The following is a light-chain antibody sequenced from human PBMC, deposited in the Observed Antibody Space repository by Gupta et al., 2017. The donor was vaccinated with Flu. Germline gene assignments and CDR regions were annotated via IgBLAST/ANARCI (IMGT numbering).Light chain of an antibody. CDR1: NGHNKYA. J-gene: IGLJ3*02. CDR3: QTWGTGIRV. Sequence: QLVLTQPPSASASLGASVNLTSTLSNGHNKYAIAWHQQQPERGPRYLMKLNSDGDYIRGGGIPGRFSGSSSGAERYLTISSLQSEDEADYYCQTWGTGIRVFGGGTKLTVL. V-gene: IGLV4-69*01. CDR2: LNSDGDY.